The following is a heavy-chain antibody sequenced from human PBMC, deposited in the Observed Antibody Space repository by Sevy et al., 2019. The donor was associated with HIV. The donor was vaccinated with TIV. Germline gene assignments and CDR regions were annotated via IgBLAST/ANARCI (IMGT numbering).Heavy chain of an antibody. D-gene: IGHD3-10*01. CDR1: GFTFSSYA. V-gene: IGHV3-23*01. J-gene: IGHJ4*01. CDR3: AKGDTMVRGVILRIPLSFDY. CDR2: ISGSGGST. Sequence: GGSLRLSCAASGFTFSSYAMSWVRQAPGKGLEWVSAISGSGGSTYYADSVKGRFTISRDNSKNTLYLQMNSLRAEDKAVYYCAKGDTMVRGVILRIPLSFDYWGHGTLVTVSS.